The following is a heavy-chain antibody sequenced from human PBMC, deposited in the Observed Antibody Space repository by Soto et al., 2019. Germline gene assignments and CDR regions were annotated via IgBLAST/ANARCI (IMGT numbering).Heavy chain of an antibody. CDR1: GFTVSSNY. CDR2: IYSGGST. Sequence: GGSLRLSCAASGFTVSSNYMSWVRQAPGKGLEWVSVIYSGGSTYYADSVKGRFTISRDNSKNTLYLQMNSLRAEDTAVYYCARGELWPHYYFDYWGQGTLVTVSS. J-gene: IGHJ4*02. V-gene: IGHV3-66*01. D-gene: IGHD3-10*01. CDR3: ARGELWPHYYFDY.